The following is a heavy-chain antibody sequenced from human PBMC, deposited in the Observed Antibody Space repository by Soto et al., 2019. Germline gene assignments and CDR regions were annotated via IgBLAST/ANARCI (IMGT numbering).Heavy chain of an antibody. J-gene: IGHJ4*02. Sequence: SETLSLTCTVSGGSISSGDYYWSWIRQPPGKGLEWIGYIYYSGSTYYNPSLKSRVTISVDTSKNQFSLKLSSVTAADTAVYYCARGGGLWFGEFTPSAQPRYFDYWGQGTLVTVSS. CDR3: ARGGGLWFGEFTPSAQPRYFDY. CDR1: GGSISSGDYY. D-gene: IGHD3-10*01. V-gene: IGHV4-30-4*01. CDR2: IYYSGST.